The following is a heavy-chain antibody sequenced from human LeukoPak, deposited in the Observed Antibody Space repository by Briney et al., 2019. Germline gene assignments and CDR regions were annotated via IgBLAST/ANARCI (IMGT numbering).Heavy chain of an antibody. J-gene: IGHJ4*02. CDR2: MNPNSGNT. CDR1: GYTFTSYD. CDR3: ARVVALAGPEIDY. V-gene: IGHV1-8*01. D-gene: IGHD6-19*01. Sequence: GASVKVSCKASGYTFTSYDINWVRQATGQGLEWMGWMNPNSGNTGYAQKFQGRVTMTRNTSISTAYMELSSLRSEDTAVYYCARVVALAGPEIDYWGQGTLVTVSS.